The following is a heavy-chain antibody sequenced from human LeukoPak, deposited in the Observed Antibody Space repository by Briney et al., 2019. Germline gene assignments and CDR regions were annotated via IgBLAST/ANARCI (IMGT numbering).Heavy chain of an antibody. CDR1: GFTFSSYG. Sequence: QPGGSLRLSCAASGFTFSSYGMHWVRQAPGKGLEWVAVISYDGSNKYYADSVKGRFTISRDNSKNTLYLQMNSLRAEDTAVYYCATGVVIKDFDYWGQGTLVTVSS. J-gene: IGHJ4*02. CDR3: ATGVVIKDFDY. D-gene: IGHD3-3*01. CDR2: ISYDGSNK. V-gene: IGHV3-30*03.